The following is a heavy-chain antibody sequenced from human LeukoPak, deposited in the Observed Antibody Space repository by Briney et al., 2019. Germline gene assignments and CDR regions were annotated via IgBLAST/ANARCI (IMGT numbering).Heavy chain of an antibody. CDR1: GGSFSGYY. Sequence: SETLSLTCAVYGGSFSGYYWSWIRQSPGKGLEWIGEINHSGSTNYNPSLKSRVTISVDTSKNQFSLKLSSVTAADTAVYYCARAITCSSTSCYIDYWGQGTLVTVSS. V-gene: IGHV4-34*01. D-gene: IGHD2-2*02. CDR3: ARAITCSSTSCYIDY. J-gene: IGHJ4*02. CDR2: INHSGST.